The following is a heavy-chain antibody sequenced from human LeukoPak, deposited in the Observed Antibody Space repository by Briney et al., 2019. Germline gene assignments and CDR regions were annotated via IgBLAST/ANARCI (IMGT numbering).Heavy chain of an antibody. D-gene: IGHD1-26*01. CDR2: ITSSSSHI. Sequence: GGSLRLSCAASGFTFSSYAMSWVRQAPGKGLEWVSSITSSSSHINNANSVQGRFTISRDNAKNSLFLQMNSLRAEDTAVYYCARGLGRSFDVWGQGTMVTVSS. CDR1: GFTFSSYA. J-gene: IGHJ3*01. V-gene: IGHV3-21*01. CDR3: ARGLGRSFDV.